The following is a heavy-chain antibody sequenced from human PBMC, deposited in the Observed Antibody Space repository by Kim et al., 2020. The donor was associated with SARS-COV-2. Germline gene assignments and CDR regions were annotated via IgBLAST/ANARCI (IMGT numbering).Heavy chain of an antibody. CDR2: ISGGST. Sequence: GGSLRLSCAASGLTVSNYAMSWVRQAPGKGLEWVSSISGGSTYYADSVKGRFIVSRDNSKNTLNLQMNSLRAEDTAVYYCVGGGYCSGGSCYSVDYWGQG. J-gene: IGHJ4*02. V-gene: IGHV3-23*01. CDR3: VGGGYCSGGSCYSVDY. D-gene: IGHD2-15*01. CDR1: GLTVSNYA.